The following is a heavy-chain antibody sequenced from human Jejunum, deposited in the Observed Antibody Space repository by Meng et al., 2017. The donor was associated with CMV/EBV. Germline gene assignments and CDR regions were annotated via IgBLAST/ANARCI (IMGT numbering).Heavy chain of an antibody. J-gene: IGHJ4*02. D-gene: IGHD4-17*01. V-gene: IGHV3-53*01. CDR1: GLNVSSNY. Sequence: EVQLEGSGGGLIQPGGSLRLSCRVSGLNVSSNYMTWVRQAPGKGLEWVSVLYNGGSTHYADSVKGRFTISRDNSRNTLYLQMTSLRAEDTAVYYCARGTMTTNFEYWGQGTLVTVSS. CDR2: LYNGGST. CDR3: ARGTMTTNFEY.